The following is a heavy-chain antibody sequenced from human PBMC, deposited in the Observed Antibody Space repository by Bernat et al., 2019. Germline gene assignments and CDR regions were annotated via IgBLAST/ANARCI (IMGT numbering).Heavy chain of an antibody. CDR3: ARHGAGGMVRGVIQH. Sequence: QVQLVESGGGVVQPGRSLRLSCAASGFTFSSYSMNWVRQAPGKGLEWIGYIYYSGSTNYNPSLKSRVTISVDTSKNQFSLKLSSVTAADTAVYYCARHGAGGMVRGVIQHWGQGTLVTVSS. CDR2: IYYSGST. D-gene: IGHD3-10*01. CDR1: GFTFSSYS. V-gene: IGHV4-59*08. J-gene: IGHJ1*01.